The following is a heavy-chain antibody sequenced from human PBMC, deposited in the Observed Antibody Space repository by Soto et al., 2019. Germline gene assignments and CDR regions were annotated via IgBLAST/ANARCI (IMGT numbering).Heavy chain of an antibody. CDR1: RRSCGSYY. D-gene: IGHD6-6*01. J-gene: IGHJ4*02. V-gene: IGHV4-59*08. CDR3: ARTYSSSSYFDY. Sequence: VSLFLTCTVSRRSCGSYYGSWIRQPPGKGLEWIGYIYYSGSTNYNPSLKSRVTISVDTSKNQFSLKLSSVTAADTAVYYCARTYSSSSYFDYWGQGTLVTVSS. CDR2: IYYSGST.